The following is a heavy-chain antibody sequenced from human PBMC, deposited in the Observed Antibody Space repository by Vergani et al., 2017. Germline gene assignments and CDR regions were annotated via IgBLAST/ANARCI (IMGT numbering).Heavy chain of an antibody. CDR3: ARSRDTAMGDYYXMDV. J-gene: IGHJ6*03. CDR1: GGSISSGGFY. D-gene: IGHD5-18*01. CDR2: IYYSGST. V-gene: IGHV4-31*03. Sequence: QLQLQESGPGLVKPSQTLSLTCTVSGGSISSGGFYWSWIRQHPGKGLEWIGYIYYSGSTYYNPSLKSRVTISGDTSKNQFSLNLSSVTAADTAVYYCARSRDTAMGDYYXMDVWGKGTTVTVSS.